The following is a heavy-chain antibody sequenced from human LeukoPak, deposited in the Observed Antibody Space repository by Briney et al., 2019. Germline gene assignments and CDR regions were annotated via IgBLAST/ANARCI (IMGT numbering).Heavy chain of an antibody. J-gene: IGHJ4*02. Sequence: PSETLSLTCTVSGGSISSSSYYWGWIRQPPGKGLEWIGSMYYSGSTYYNSSLKSRVTISVDTSKNQFSLKLSSVTAADTAVYYCARDQGRDGYKSHFDYWGQGTLVTVSS. CDR1: GGSISSSSYY. CDR3: ARDQGRDGYKSHFDY. V-gene: IGHV4-39*07. CDR2: MYYSGST. D-gene: IGHD5-24*01.